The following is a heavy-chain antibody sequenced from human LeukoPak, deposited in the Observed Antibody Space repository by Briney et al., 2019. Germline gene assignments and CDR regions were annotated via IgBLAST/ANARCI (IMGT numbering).Heavy chain of an antibody. CDR1: GYTLTNYG. J-gene: IGHJ4*02. Sequence: VASVKVPCKASGYTLTNYGFIWVRQAPGQGLEWMGWISAYNGNTNYAQKLQGRVTMTTDTSTSTAYLELRSLRSDDTAVYYCANTIGARLMYFDYWGQGTLVTVSS. CDR3: ANTIGARLMYFDY. CDR2: ISAYNGNT. V-gene: IGHV1-18*01. D-gene: IGHD6-6*01.